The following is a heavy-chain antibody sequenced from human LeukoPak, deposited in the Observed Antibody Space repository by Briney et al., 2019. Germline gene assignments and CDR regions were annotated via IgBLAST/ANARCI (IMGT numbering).Heavy chain of an antibody. V-gene: IGHV1-2*02. D-gene: IGHD5/OR15-5a*01. Sequence: ASVKVSCKASGYTFTGYYMHWVRQAPGQGLEWMGWINPNSGGTNYAQKFQGRVTMTRDTSISTAYMELSRLRSDDTAVYYCARGVPYYYYYYMDVWGKGTTVTVSS. CDR3: ARGVPYYYYYYMDV. CDR2: INPNSGGT. CDR1: GYTFTGYY. J-gene: IGHJ6*03.